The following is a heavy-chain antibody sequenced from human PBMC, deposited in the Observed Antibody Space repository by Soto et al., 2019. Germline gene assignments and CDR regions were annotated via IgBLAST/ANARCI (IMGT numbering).Heavy chain of an antibody. CDR1: GFTFSSYA. J-gene: IGHJ4*02. CDR2: ISGSGGST. D-gene: IGHD6-13*01. V-gene: IGHV3-23*01. Sequence: GGSLRLSCAASGFTFSSYAMSWVLQAPWKGLEWVSAISGSGGSTYYADSVKGRFTISRDNSKNTLYLQMNSLRAEDTAVYYCAKEGGTYSSSWYYFDYWGQGTLVTVSS. CDR3: AKEGGTYSSSWYYFDY.